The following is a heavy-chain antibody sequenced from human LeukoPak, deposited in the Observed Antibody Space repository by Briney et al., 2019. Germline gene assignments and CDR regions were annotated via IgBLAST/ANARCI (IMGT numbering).Heavy chain of an antibody. CDR1: GFTFSSYS. CDR3: IVLAVTATLGFDY. V-gene: IGHV3-48*01. CDR2: ISSSSSTI. Sequence: PGGSLRLSCTTSGFTFSSYSMNWVRQAPGKGLEWVSYISSSSSTIYYADSVKGRFTISRDNAKNSLYLQMNSLRAEDTAVYYCIVLAVTATLGFDYWGQGTLVTVSS. J-gene: IGHJ4*02. D-gene: IGHD6-19*01.